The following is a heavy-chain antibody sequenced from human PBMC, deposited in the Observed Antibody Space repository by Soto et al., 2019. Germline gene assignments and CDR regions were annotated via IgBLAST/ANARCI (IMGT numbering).Heavy chain of an antibody. V-gene: IGHV1-69*06. CDR3: ARDKTKYYYYYGMDV. J-gene: IGHJ6*02. CDR2: IIPIFGTA. CDR1: GGTFSSYA. Sequence: SVKVSCKASGGTFSSYAISWVRQAPGQGLEWMGGIIPIFGTANYAQKFQGRVTITADKSTSTAYMELSSLRSEDTAVYYCARDKTKYYYYYGMDVWGQGTTVTV.